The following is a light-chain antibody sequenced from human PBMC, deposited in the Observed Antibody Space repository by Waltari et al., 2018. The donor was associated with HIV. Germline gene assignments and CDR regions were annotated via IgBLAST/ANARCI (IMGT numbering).Light chain of an antibody. CDR3: SSYTSSRSYV. CDR1: SSDVGGYNY. CDR2: AVS. Sequence: QSALTQPASVSGSPGQSITIPCTGTSSDVGGYNYVSWYQQHPGKAPKLMIYAVSNRPSGVSNRFSGSTSGNTASLTISWLQAEDEADYYCSSYTSSRSYVFGTGTRVTV. J-gene: IGLJ1*01. V-gene: IGLV2-14*03.